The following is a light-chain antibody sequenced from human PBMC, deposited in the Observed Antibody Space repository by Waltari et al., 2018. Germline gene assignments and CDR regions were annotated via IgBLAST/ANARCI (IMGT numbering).Light chain of an antibody. J-gene: IGKJ1*01. CDR1: QSVSRSY. CDR3: QQYGSSRTWT. V-gene: IGKV3-20*01. Sequence: EIVLTQSPGTLSLSPGERATLSCRASQSVSRSYLAWYQQKPGQAPSLLSYGASSRATGIPDRFSGSGSGTDFTLTISRLEPEDFAVYYCQQYGSSRTWTFGQGTKVEIK. CDR2: GAS.